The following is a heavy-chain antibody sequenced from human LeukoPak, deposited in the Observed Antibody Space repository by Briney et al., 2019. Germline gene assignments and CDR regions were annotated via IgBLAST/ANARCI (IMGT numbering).Heavy chain of an antibody. CDR3: ARGLWWPY. Sequence: SETLSLTCALYGGSFSGYYWSWIRQPPGKGLEWIGEINHSGSTNYNPSLKSRVTISVDTSKNQFSLKLSSVPGADRAVYYCARGLWWPYWGQGTLVTVSS. D-gene: IGHD2-21*01. V-gene: IGHV4-34*01. CDR1: GGSFSGYY. J-gene: IGHJ4*02. CDR2: INHSGST.